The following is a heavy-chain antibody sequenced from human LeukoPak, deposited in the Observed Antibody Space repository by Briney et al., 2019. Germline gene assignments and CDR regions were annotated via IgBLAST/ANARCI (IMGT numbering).Heavy chain of an antibody. J-gene: IGHJ4*02. D-gene: IGHD2-15*01. CDR2: IYHSGTT. V-gene: IGHV4-4*02. Sequence: SGTLSLTCAVSGGSISSSNWWIWVRQPPGKGLEWIGEIYHSGTTNYNPSLKSRVTISVDTSKNQFSLKLSSVTAADTAVYFCARYCSGGSCYSDYFDYWGQGTLVTVSS. CDR3: ARYCSGGSCYSDYFDY. CDR1: GGSISSSNW.